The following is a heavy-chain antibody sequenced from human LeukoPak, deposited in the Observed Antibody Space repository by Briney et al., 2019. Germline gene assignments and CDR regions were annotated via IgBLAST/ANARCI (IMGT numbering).Heavy chain of an antibody. CDR2: VFFEGNT. D-gene: IGHD6-6*01. V-gene: IGHV4-59*12. J-gene: IGHJ4*02. Sequence: PSETLSLTCTVSGVSMRGAYWSWVRQPPGKGLEWIGYVFFEGNTRYNPSLTSRLTISADTSKNQFSLKLSSVTAADTAVYYCARGSSSRLDYWGQGTLVTVSS. CDR1: GVSMRGAY. CDR3: ARGSSSRLDY.